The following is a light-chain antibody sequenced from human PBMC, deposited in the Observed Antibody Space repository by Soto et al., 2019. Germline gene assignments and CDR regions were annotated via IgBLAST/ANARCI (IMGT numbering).Light chain of an antibody. CDR3: SSYTSFSTYV. CDR1: SSDVGDYNY. V-gene: IGLV2-14*01. Sequence: QSALTQPASVSGSPGQSITISCTGTSSDVGDYNYVSWYQQHPGKAPKLMIYEVSNRPSGVSNRFSGSKSGNTASLTISGLQAEDEADYYCSSYTSFSTYVFGTGTKLTVL. J-gene: IGLJ1*01. CDR2: EVS.